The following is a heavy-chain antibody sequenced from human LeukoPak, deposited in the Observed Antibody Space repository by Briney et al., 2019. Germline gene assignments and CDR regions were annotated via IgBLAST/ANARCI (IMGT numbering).Heavy chain of an antibody. CDR2: IYYSGST. J-gene: IGHJ5*02. CDR3: ARHDLLYYYDSSGPAWFDP. D-gene: IGHD3-22*01. CDR1: GGSISSSSYY. Sequence: PSETLSLTCTVSGGSISSSSYYWGWIRQPPGKWLEWIGSIYYSGSTYYNPSLKSRVTISVDTSKNQFSLKLSSVTAADTAVYYCARHDLLYYYDSSGPAWFDPWGQGTLVTVSS. V-gene: IGHV4-39*01.